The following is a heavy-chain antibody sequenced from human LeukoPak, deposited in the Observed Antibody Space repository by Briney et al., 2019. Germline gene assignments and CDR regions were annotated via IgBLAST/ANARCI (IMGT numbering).Heavy chain of an antibody. V-gene: IGHV4-39*07. D-gene: IGHD4-17*01. CDR1: GGSISSSSYY. CDR3: ARGGDLDAFDI. CDR2: IYYSGST. Sequence: SETLSLTCTVSGGSISSSSYYWGWIRQPPGKGLEWIGSIYYSGSTYYNPSLKSRVTISVDTSKNQFSLKLSSVTAADTAVYYCARGGDLDAFDIWGQGTMVTVSS. J-gene: IGHJ3*02.